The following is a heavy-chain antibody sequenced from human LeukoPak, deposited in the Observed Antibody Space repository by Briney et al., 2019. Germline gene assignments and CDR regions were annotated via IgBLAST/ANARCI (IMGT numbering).Heavy chain of an antibody. D-gene: IGHD6-6*01. V-gene: IGHV1-2*02. J-gene: IGHJ6*03. CDR1: GYTFTGYY. Sequence: ASVNVSCKASGYTFTGYYMHWVRQAPGQGLEWMGWINPNSGGTNYAQKFQGRVTMTRDTSISTAYMELSRLRSDDTAVYYCARETPNQLVRSSGGYYYMDVWGKGTTVTVSS. CDR2: INPNSGGT. CDR3: ARETPNQLVRSSGGYYYMDV.